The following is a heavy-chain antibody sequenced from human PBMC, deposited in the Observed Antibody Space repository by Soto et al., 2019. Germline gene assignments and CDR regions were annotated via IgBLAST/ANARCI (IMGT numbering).Heavy chain of an antibody. V-gene: IGHV4-59*07. Sequence: PSCSPSITRAASGERMNILDWAWLLQSPEKTLEWIGNLLSSGSTNYNPSLKSPVTISGDMSKKQFSLKLTSVTAADTAVYYCARAKVLRGVPTIDYWGQGLLVTVS. CDR1: GERMNILD. CDR3: ARAKVLRGVPTIDY. CDR2: LLSSGST. D-gene: IGHD3-10*01. J-gene: IGHJ4*02.